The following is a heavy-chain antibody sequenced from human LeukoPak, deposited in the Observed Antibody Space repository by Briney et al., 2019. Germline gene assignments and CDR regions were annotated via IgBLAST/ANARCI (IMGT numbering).Heavy chain of an antibody. CDR3: AGEYYSNSFDY. J-gene: IGHJ4*02. V-gene: IGHV3-21*01. Sequence: GGSLRLSCAASGFTFSSYSMNWVRQAPGKGLEWVSSITSTSSYIYYADSLKGRFTISRDNAKNSLFLQMNSLRAEDTAVYYCAGEYYSNSFDYWGQGALVTVSS. CDR2: ITSTSSYI. D-gene: IGHD4-11*01. CDR1: GFTFSSYS.